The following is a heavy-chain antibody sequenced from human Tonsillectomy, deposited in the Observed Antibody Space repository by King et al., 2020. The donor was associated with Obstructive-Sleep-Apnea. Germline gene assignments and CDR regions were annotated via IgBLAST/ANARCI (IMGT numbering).Heavy chain of an antibody. J-gene: IGHJ4*02. Sequence: LQLVQSGAEVKKPGASVRVSCKASGYTFTNYDINWVRRATGQGLEWMGWMNPNSGNTGYAQQFQGRVTMTMNTSISTGYMDVSSLRSEDTAVYYCARGFGGGSGYYIGDHWGQGTLVTVSS. CDR3: ARGFGGGSGYYIGDH. D-gene: IGHD3-22*01. CDR1: GYTFTNYD. V-gene: IGHV1-8*01. CDR2: MNPNSGNT.